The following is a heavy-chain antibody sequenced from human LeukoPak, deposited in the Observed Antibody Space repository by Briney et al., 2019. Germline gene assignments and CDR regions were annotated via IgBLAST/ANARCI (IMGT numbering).Heavy chain of an antibody. J-gene: IGHJ6*02. D-gene: IGHD6-13*01. V-gene: IGHV3-43*02. CDR1: GFTFDDYA. Sequence: RSGGSLRLSCAASGFTFDDYAMHWVRHAPGKGLELVSLISGDGGSTYYADSVKGRITISRDNIKNSLYLHMNSLRTEDTALYFCAKDIGYSSSWYYYNYAMDVWGQGTTVTVSS. CDR3: AKDIGYSSSWYYYNYAMDV. CDR2: ISGDGGST.